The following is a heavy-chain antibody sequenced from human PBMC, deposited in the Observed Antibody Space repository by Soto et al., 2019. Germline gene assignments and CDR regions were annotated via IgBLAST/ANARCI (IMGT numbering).Heavy chain of an antibody. V-gene: IGHV3-23*01. CDR2: ISGNSGST. J-gene: IGHJ5*02. Sequence: EVQLLESGGGLVQPGDSLRLSCAASGFRFSTYAMSWVRQAPGKGLEWVSGISGNSGSTYNADSGKVRFTVSRDNSKNTVYLQMNSLTGDATALYYCAKVSMVILAGGDWFDPWGQGTLVTVSS. CDR3: AKVSMVILAGGDWFDP. CDR1: GFRFSTYA. D-gene: IGHD3-10*01.